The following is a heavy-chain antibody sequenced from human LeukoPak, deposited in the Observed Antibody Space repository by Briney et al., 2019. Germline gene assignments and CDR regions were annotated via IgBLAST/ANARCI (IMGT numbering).Heavy chain of an antibody. CDR3: ARHTGTVITNWFDP. Sequence: SETLSLTCAVYGGSFSGYYWSWIRRPPGKGLEWIGEINHSGSTNYNPSLKSRVTISVDTSKNQFSLKLSSVTAADTAVYYCARHTGTVITNWFDPWGQGTLVTVSS. V-gene: IGHV4-34*01. CDR2: INHSGST. J-gene: IGHJ5*02. D-gene: IGHD4-23*01. CDR1: GGSFSGYY.